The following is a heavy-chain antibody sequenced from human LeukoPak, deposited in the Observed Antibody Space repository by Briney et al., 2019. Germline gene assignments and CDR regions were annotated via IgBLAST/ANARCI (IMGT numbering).Heavy chain of an antibody. J-gene: IGHJ4*02. Sequence: GGSLRLSCAASGFTFSSYAMSWIRQAPGKGLEWVSYISSSGSTIYYADSVKGRFTISRDNAKNSLYLQMNSLRAEDTAVYYCARDLKSSGWYFGDENFDYWGQGTLVTVSS. CDR3: ARDLKSSGWYFGDENFDY. V-gene: IGHV3-11*01. CDR1: GFTFSSYA. CDR2: ISSSGSTI. D-gene: IGHD6-19*01.